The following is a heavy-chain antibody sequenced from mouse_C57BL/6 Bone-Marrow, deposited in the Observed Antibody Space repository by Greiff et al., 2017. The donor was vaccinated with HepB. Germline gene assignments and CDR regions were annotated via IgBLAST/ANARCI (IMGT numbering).Heavy chain of an antibody. V-gene: IGHV1-50*01. Sequence: VQLQQSGAELVKPGASVKLSCKASGYTFTSYWMQWVKQRPGQGLEWIGEIDPSDSYTNYNQKFKGKARLTVDTSSSTAYMQLSSLTSEDSAVYYCARFTTVVPYYFDYWGQGTTLTVSS. D-gene: IGHD1-1*01. CDR1: GYTFTSYW. CDR3: ARFTTVVPYYFDY. J-gene: IGHJ2*01. CDR2: IDPSDSYT.